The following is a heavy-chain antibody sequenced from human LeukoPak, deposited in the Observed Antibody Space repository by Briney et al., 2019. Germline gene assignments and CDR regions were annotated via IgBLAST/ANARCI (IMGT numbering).Heavy chain of an antibody. CDR1: GGTFSSYA. CDR2: IIPIFGTA. J-gene: IGHJ3*02. CDR3: ASRLISEYSSSSGAFDI. D-gene: IGHD6-6*01. Sequence: GASVKVSCKASGGTFSSYAISWVRQAPGQGLEWMGGIIPIFGTANYAQKFQGRVTITADESTSTAYMELSSLRSEDTAVYYCASRLISEYSSSSGAFDIWGQGTMVTVSS. V-gene: IGHV1-69*13.